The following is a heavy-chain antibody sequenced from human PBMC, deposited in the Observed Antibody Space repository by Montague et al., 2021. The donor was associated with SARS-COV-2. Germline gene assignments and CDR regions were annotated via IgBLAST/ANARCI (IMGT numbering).Heavy chain of an antibody. Sequence: SLRLSCAASGFAFNNFAMTWVRQPPGKGLEWVSSIFGSGAGTYYADSVKGRFTISRDNSRNTVYLQMNSLRAEDTAKYYCAKQTGAGAIVYWYFDLWDRGTVVSVSS. J-gene: IGHJ2*01. CDR2: IFGSGAGT. CDR1: GFAFNNFA. V-gene: IGHV3-23*01. D-gene: IGHD6-25*01. CDR3: AKQTGAGAIVYWYFDL.